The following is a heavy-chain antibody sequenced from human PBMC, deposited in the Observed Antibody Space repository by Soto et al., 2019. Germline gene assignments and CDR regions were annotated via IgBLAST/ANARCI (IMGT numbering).Heavy chain of an antibody. CDR2: INPNSGGT. CDR1: GYTFTGYY. Sequence: QVQLVQSGAEVKKPGASVKVSCKASGYTFTGYYMHWVRQAPGQGLEWMGWINPNSGGTNYAQKFQGRVTMTRDTSISTAYMELSRLRSDDTAVYYCARANYSREYYYYYGMDVWGQGTTGTVSS. J-gene: IGHJ6*02. V-gene: IGHV1-2*02. CDR3: ARANYSREYYYYYGMDV. D-gene: IGHD4-4*01.